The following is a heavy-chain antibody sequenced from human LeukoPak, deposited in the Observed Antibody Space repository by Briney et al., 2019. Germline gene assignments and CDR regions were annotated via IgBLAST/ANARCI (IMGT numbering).Heavy chain of an antibody. CDR1: GFTFSSYS. CDR2: ISSSSSYI. CDR3: ASQYTSSRIFDD. D-gene: IGHD6-13*01. J-gene: IGHJ4*02. Sequence: GGSLRLSCAASGFTFSSYSMNWVRQAPGKGLEWVSSISSSSSYIYYADSVKGRFTVSRDNAKNSLYLQMNSLRAEDTAVYFCASQYTSSRIFDDWGQGTLVTVSS. V-gene: IGHV3-21*01.